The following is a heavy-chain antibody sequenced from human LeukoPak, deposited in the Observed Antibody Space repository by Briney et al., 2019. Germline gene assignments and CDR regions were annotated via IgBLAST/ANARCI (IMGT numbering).Heavy chain of an antibody. D-gene: IGHD3-3*01. CDR1: GFTISDYY. J-gene: IGHJ4*02. CDR2: ISSSGSTI. V-gene: IGHV3-11*04. Sequence: GGSLRLSCAASGFTISDYYMSWIRQAQGKGLEWVSYISSSGSTIYYADSVKGRFTISRDNARNALYLQMNSLRAEDTAVYYCENEPEVEWLLLVYWGQGTLVTVSS. CDR3: ENEPEVEWLLLVY.